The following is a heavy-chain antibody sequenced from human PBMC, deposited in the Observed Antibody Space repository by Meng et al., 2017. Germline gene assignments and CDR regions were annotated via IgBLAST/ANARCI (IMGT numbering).Heavy chain of an antibody. CDR1: GFSVTTSY. V-gene: IGHV3-53*02. Sequence: VQLADTGGGLIQPVGSLRRSCTASGFSVTTSYMSWVRQAPGKGLEWVSVIYSGGSTYYADSVKGRFSISRDNSKNTLYLQMNSLRAEDTAVYFCARDSSSGWYHNYWGQGTLVTVSS. CDR3: ARDSSSGWYHNY. J-gene: IGHJ4*02. D-gene: IGHD6-19*01. CDR2: IYSGGST.